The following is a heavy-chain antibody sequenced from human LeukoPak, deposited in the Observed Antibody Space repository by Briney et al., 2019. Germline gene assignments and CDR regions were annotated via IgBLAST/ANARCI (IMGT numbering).Heavy chain of an antibody. V-gene: IGHV3-23*01. CDR3: AKAPYDLYYFDY. CDR2: ISGSGGST. J-gene: IGHJ4*02. Sequence: GGSLRLSCAASGFTFSSYAMSWVRQAPGKGLEWVSAISGSGGSTYYADSVKGRFTISRDNSKNTLYLRMNSLRAEDTAVYYCAKAPYDLYYFDYWGQGTLVTVSS. CDR1: GFTFSSYA. D-gene: IGHD5-12*01.